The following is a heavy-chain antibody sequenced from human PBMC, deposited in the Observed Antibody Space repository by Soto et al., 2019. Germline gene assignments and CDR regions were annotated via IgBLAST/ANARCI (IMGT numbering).Heavy chain of an antibody. CDR2: ISSSSSTI. CDR1: GFTFSDYY. V-gene: IGHV3-11*04. Sequence: GGSLRLSCAASGFTFSDYYMSWIRQAPGKGLEWVSYISSSSSTIYYADSVKGRFTISRDNAKNSLYLQMNSLRAEDTAVYYCAKEGEIAAAEPEFDYWGQAPLVTVSS. D-gene: IGHD6-13*01. J-gene: IGHJ4*02. CDR3: AKEGEIAAAEPEFDY.